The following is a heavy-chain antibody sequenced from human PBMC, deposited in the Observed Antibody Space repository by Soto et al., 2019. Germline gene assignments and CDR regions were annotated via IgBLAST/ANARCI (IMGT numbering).Heavy chain of an antibody. Sequence: EVQLVESGGGLVKPGGSLRLSCAASGFTFSSYSMNWVRQAPGKGLEWVSSISSSSSYIYYADSVKGRFTISRDNAKNSLYLQMNSLRAEDTAVYYWARAGFWSGYYEYNWFDPWGQGTLVTVSS. J-gene: IGHJ5*02. D-gene: IGHD3-3*01. CDR2: ISSSSSYI. V-gene: IGHV3-21*01. CDR1: GFTFSSYS. CDR3: ARAGFWSGYYEYNWFDP.